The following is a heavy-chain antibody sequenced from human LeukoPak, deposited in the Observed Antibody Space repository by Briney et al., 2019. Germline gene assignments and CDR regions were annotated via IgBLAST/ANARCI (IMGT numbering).Heavy chain of an antibody. Sequence: GGSLRLSCAASGFTFSSYSMNWVRQAPGKGLEWVSYISSSSTIYYADSVKGRFTISRDNAKNSLYLQMNSLRAEDTAVYYCARDGYPYDISKPEHFQHWGQGTLVTVSS. CDR1: GFTFSSYS. J-gene: IGHJ1*01. D-gene: IGHD3-9*01. V-gene: IGHV3-48*04. CDR2: ISSSSTI. CDR3: ARDGYPYDISKPEHFQH.